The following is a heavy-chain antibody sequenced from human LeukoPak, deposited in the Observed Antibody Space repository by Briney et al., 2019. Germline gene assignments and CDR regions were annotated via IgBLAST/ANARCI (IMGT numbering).Heavy chain of an antibody. J-gene: IGHJ4*02. CDR3: ARDGGYNWSGGVY. CDR2: INPNSGAT. Sequence: ASVKVSCKASGYTFTGYYMHWVRQAPGQGLEWMGWINPNSGATNYAQKFQGRVTMTTDTSRSTAYMELRSLRSDDTAVYYCARDGGYNWSGGVYWGQGTLVTVSS. V-gene: IGHV1-2*02. CDR1: GYTFTGYY. D-gene: IGHD5-24*01.